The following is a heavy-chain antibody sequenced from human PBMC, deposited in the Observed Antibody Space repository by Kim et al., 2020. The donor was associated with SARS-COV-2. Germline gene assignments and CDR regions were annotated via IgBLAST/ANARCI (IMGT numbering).Heavy chain of an antibody. CDR3: ATEHSGSYFARFDY. D-gene: IGHD1-26*01. Sequence: GGSLRLSCAASGFTFSSYGMHWVRQAPGKGLGWVAVISYDGSNKYYADSVKGRFTISRDNSKNTLYLQMNSLRAEDTAVYYCATEHSGSYFARFDYWGQGTLVTVSS. CDR1: GFTFSSYG. J-gene: IGHJ4*02. CDR2: ISYDGSNK. V-gene: IGHV3-30*03.